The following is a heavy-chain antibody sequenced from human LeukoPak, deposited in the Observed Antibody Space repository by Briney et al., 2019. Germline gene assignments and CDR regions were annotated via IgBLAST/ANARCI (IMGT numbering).Heavy chain of an antibody. V-gene: IGHV3-30*03. CDR2: ISYDGSNK. CDR1: GFTFSSYG. J-gene: IGHJ4*02. D-gene: IGHD3-16*01. CDR3: ARGGTLDY. Sequence: PGGSLRLSCAASGFTFSSYGMHWVRQAPGKGLEWVAVISYDGSNKYYADSVKGRFTISRDNSKNTLYLQMNSLRAEDTAVYYCARGGTLDYWGQGTLVTVSS.